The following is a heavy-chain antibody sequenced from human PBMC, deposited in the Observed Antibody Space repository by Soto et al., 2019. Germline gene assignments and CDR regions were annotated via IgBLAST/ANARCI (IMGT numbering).Heavy chain of an antibody. J-gene: IGHJ4*02. V-gene: IGHV1-8*01. CDR1: GYTFTSYD. CDR2: MNPNSGNT. D-gene: IGHD6-19*01. CDR3: ARDRQWLVPAY. Sequence: EAXVKVSCKASGYTFTSYDIHWVRQATGQGLEWMGWMNPNSGNTGYAQKFQGRVTMTRNTSISTAYMELRSLRSDDTAVYYCARDRQWLVPAYWGQGTLVTVSS.